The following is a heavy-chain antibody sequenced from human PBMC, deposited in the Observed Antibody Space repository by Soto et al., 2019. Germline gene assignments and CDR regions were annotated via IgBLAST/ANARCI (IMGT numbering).Heavy chain of an antibody. CDR3: ARRWAVVVPFDY. J-gene: IGHJ4*02. CDR1: GGAFSSYA. D-gene: IGHD2-15*01. CDR2: IIPIFGTA. V-gene: IGHV1-69*13. Sequence: EASVKVSCKASGGAFSSYAISWVRQAPGQGLEWMGGIIPIFGTANYAQKFQGRVTITADESTSTAYMELSSLRSEDTAVYYCARRWAVVVPFDYWGQGTLVTAPQ.